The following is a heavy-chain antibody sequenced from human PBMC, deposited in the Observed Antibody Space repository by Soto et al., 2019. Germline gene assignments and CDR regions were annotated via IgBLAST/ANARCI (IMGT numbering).Heavy chain of an antibody. CDR3: ARGRRRDGYNYDAFDI. CDR2: ISYDGSNK. Sequence: ESGGGVVQPGRSLRLSCAASGFTFSSYAMHWFRQAPGKGLEWVAVISYDGSNKYYADSVKGRFTISRDNSKNTLYLQMNSLRAEDTAVYYCARGRRRDGYNYDAFDIWGQGTMVTVSS. CDR1: GFTFSSYA. D-gene: IGHD5-12*01. V-gene: IGHV3-30-3*01. J-gene: IGHJ3*02.